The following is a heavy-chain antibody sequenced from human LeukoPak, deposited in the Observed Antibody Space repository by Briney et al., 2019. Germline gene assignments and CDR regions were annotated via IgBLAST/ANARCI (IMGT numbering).Heavy chain of an antibody. CDR3: VREGIGGTSYRGNFDY. CDR2: IWKDGSQT. Sequence: GRSLRLSCIASGFTFSDDGMHWVRQAPGKGLEWVALIWKDGSQTFYGDSVKGRFIISRDNSRNTLDLQTNSLSAEDTAVYYCVREGIGGTSYRGNFDYWGQGTLVTVSS. J-gene: IGHJ4*02. V-gene: IGHV3-33*01. CDR1: GFTFSDDG. D-gene: IGHD2-15*01.